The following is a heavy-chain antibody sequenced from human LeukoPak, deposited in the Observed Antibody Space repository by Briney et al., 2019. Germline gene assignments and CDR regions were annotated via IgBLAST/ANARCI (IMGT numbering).Heavy chain of an antibody. Sequence: SETLSLTCTVSGGSISSGGYYWSWIRQPPGKGLEWIGEINHSGSTNYNPSLKSRVTISVDTSKNQFSLKLSSVTAADTAVYYCAREDTAMVEFDYWGQGTLVTVSS. CDR1: GGSISSGGYY. D-gene: IGHD5-18*01. V-gene: IGHV4-39*07. J-gene: IGHJ4*02. CDR2: INHSGST. CDR3: AREDTAMVEFDY.